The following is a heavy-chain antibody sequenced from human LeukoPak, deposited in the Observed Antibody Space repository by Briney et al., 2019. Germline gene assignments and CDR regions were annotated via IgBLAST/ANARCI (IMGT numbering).Heavy chain of an antibody. D-gene: IGHD5-18*01. Sequence: GGTLRLSCAASGFTFSSYGMSWVRQAPGKGLEWVSAISGSGGSTYYADSVKGRFTISRDNSKNTLYLQVNSLRAEDTAVYYCAKFQYSYGSWDYFDYWGQGTLVTVSS. CDR2: ISGSGGST. CDR1: GFTFSSYG. J-gene: IGHJ4*02. CDR3: AKFQYSYGSWDYFDY. V-gene: IGHV3-23*01.